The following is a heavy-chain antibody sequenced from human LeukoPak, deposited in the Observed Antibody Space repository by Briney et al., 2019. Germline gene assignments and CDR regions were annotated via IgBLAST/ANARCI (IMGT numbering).Heavy chain of an antibody. J-gene: IGHJ3*02. CDR2: IYSGGST. CDR1: GFTVSSNY. D-gene: IGHD3-10*01. V-gene: IGHV3-53*01. Sequence: GGSLRLSCAASGFTVSSNYMSWVRQAPGKGLEWVSVIYSGGSTYYTDSVKGRFTISRDNSKNTLYLQMNSLRAEDTAVYCCARGRYYGSGSYYNGAFDIWGQGTMVTVSS. CDR3: ARGRYYGSGSYYNGAFDI.